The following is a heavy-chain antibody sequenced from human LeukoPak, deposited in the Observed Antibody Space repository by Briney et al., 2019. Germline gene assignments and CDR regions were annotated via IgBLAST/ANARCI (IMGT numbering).Heavy chain of an antibody. D-gene: IGHD3-10*01. CDR2: ISRSGTTI. CDR3: ARNVRDGYDAFDI. J-gene: IGHJ3*02. Sequence: GGSLILSCAASGFTFSSYAMSWVRQAPGKGLEWVSYISRSGTTIYYADSVKGRFTISRDNAKNSLYLQMNSLRAEDTAVYYCARNVRDGYDAFDIWGQGTKVTVSS. CDR1: GFTFSSYA. V-gene: IGHV3-48*03.